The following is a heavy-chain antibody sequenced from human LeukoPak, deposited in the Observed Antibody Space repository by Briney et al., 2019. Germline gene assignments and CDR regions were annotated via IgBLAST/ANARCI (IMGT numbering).Heavy chain of an antibody. Sequence: GASVKVSCKASGYTFTDYYILWVRQSPGQGLEWMGWFKPNSGDTYYAQKFQGRVTMTRDTSIRTAYIEVSRLRSDDTAVYYCARGRRILVGDTNAGDYFDYWGQGTLVTVSS. V-gene: IGHV1-2*02. CDR2: FKPNSGDT. D-gene: IGHD1-26*01. J-gene: IGHJ4*02. CDR3: ARGRRILVGDTNAGDYFDY. CDR1: GYTFTDYY.